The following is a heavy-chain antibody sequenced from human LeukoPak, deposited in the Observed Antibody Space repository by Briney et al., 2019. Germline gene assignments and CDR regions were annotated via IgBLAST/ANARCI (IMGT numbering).Heavy chain of an antibody. D-gene: IGHD3-10*02. V-gene: IGHV3-21*01. J-gene: IGHJ6*04. CDR1: GFTFSSYS. Sequence: GGSLTLSCAASGFTFSSYSMNWVRKAPGQGLEWVSSISSSSSYIYYADSVKGRFTISRDNAKNSLYLQMNRLRAEDTAFYYCAELGFTMIGGVWGKGTTVTISS. CDR2: ISSSSSYI. CDR3: AELGFTMIGGV.